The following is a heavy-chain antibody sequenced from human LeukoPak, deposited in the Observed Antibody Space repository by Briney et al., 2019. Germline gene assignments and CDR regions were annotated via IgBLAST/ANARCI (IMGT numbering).Heavy chain of an antibody. CDR2: INHSGGT. J-gene: IGHJ5*02. CDR3: ASAMVRGVIRGFSNWFDP. D-gene: IGHD3-10*01. Sequence: SETLSLTCAVYGGSFSGYYWSWIRQPPGKGLEWIGEINHSGGTIYNPSLKSRVTISVDTSKNQFSLKLSSVTAADTAVYYCASAMVRGVIRGFSNWFDPWGQGTLVTVS. V-gene: IGHV4-34*01. CDR1: GGSFSGYY.